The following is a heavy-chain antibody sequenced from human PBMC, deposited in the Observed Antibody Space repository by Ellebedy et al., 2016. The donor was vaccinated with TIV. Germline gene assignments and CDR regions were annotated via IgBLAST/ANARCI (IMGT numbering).Heavy chain of an antibody. CDR2: FHYSGTT. Sequence: SETLSLXCTVSDGSIRSYHWSWIRQSPGKGLEWIGYFHYSGTTNYNPSLKSRFSISVDTSKNQFSLNLSSVTAADTGVYYCARTSTMVRGALDYWGQGTLVTVSS. CDR1: DGSIRSYH. D-gene: IGHD3-10*01. CDR3: ARTSTMVRGALDY. J-gene: IGHJ4*02. V-gene: IGHV4-59*01.